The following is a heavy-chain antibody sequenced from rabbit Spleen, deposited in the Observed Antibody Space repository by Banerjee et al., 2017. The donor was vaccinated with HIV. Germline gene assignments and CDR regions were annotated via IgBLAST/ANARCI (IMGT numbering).Heavy chain of an antibody. V-gene: IGHV1S40*01. Sequence: QSLEESGGDLVKPGASLTLTCTASGFSLTYNNVMCWVRQAPGKGLEWIACINSKSGEDVYATWAKGRFTISKTSSTTVTLQMTSLTAADTATYFCARDGAGGSYFALWGQGTLVTVS. CDR2: INSKSGED. CDR3: ARDGAGGSYFAL. J-gene: IGHJ3*01. CDR1: GFSLTYNNV. D-gene: IGHD8-1*01.